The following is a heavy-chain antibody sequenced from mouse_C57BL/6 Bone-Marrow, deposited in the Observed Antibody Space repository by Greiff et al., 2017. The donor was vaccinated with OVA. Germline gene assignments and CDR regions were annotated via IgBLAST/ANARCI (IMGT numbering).Heavy chain of an antibody. CDR2: IYPRSGNT. CDR1: GYTFTSYG. CDR3: ERGVVTTGWYFYV. V-gene: IGHV1-81*01. J-gene: IGHJ1*03. Sequence: VKLQESGAELARPGASVKLSCKASGYTFTSYGISWVKQRTGQGLEWIGEIYPRSGNTYYNEKFKGKATLTADKSSSTAYMELRSLTSEDSAVDFCERGVVTTGWYFYVWDTGKAVTV. D-gene: IGHD2-2*01.